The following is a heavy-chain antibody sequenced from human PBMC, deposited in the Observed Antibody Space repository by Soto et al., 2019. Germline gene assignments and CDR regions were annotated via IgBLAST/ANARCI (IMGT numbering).Heavy chain of an antibody. CDR2: INRSGST. Sequence: PSETLSLTCAVYGGSFSGYYWSWIRQPPGKGLEWIGEINRSGSTNYNPSLKSRVTISVDTSKNQFSLKLSSVTAADTGVYYCAITRDYEFYDFDYWGEGTLVTVSS. V-gene: IGHV4-34*01. D-gene: IGHD3-3*01. CDR3: AITRDYEFYDFDY. CDR1: GGSFSGYY. J-gene: IGHJ4*02.